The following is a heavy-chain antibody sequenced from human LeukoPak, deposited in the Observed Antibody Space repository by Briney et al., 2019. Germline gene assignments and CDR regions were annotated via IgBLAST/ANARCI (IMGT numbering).Heavy chain of an antibody. CDR2: ISGSGGST. V-gene: IGHV3-23*01. J-gene: IGHJ6*03. CDR3: AKGYGSGSYFFYYYYYMDV. CDR1: GFTFSSYA. Sequence: PGGSLRLSCAASGFTFSSYAMSWVRQAPGKGLEWVSAISGSGGSTYHADSVKGRFTISRDNSKNTLYLQMNSLRAEDTAVYYCAKGYGSGSYFFYYYYYMDVWGKGTTVTVSS. D-gene: IGHD3-10*01.